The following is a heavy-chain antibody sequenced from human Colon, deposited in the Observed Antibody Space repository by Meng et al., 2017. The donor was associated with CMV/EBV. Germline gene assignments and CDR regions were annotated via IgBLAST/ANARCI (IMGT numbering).Heavy chain of an antibody. J-gene: IGHJ6*02. Sequence: SVKVSCKASGGTFSSYAISWVRQAPGQGLEWMGGIIPILGIANYAQKFRDRVTITADKSTGTAYMELSSLRSEDTAVYYCARGHSGATARPYYGMDVWGQGTTVTVSS. CDR3: ARGHSGATARPYYGMDV. CDR2: IIPILGIA. V-gene: IGHV1-69*10. CDR1: GGTFSSYA. D-gene: IGHD1-26*01.